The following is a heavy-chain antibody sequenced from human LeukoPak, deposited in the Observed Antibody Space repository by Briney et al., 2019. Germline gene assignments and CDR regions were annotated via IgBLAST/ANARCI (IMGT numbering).Heavy chain of an antibody. J-gene: IGHJ4*02. CDR3: ARDLSRMDIAAAGAYFDY. D-gene: IGHD6-13*01. V-gene: IGHV1-46*02. Sequence: ASVKVSCKASGYTFNDYYIHWVRQAPGQGLEWMGIINPSGGSTSYAQKFQGRVTMTRDMSTSTVYMELSSLRSEDTAVYYCARDLSRMDIAAAGAYFDYWGQGTLVTVSS. CDR2: INPSGGST. CDR1: GYTFNDYY.